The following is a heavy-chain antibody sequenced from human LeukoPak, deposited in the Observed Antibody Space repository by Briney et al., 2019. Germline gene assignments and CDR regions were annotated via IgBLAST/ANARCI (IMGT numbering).Heavy chain of an antibody. CDR3: AKPARTDYADY. Sequence: GGSLRLSCAASGFTFSDYYMSWIRQAPGKGLEWVSYISSSGSTIYYADSVKGRFTISRDNAKSSLYLQMNSLRAEDTAVYYCAKPARTDYADYWGQGTLVTVSS. V-gene: IGHV3-11*01. D-gene: IGHD1-14*01. CDR1: GFTFSDYY. CDR2: ISSSGSTI. J-gene: IGHJ4*02.